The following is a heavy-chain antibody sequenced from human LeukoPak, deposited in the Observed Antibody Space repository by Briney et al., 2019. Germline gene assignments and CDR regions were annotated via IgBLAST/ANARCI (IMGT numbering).Heavy chain of an antibody. Sequence: ASVKVSCKASGGTFSSYAISWVRQAPGQGLEWMGGIIPIFGTANYAQKFQDEVTITADESTSTAYMELSSLRSEDTAVYYCARGSGGEGDYWGQGTLVTVSS. CDR1: GGTFSSYA. J-gene: IGHJ4*02. CDR2: IIPIFGTA. D-gene: IGHD2-21*01. CDR3: ARGSGGEGDY. V-gene: IGHV1-69*01.